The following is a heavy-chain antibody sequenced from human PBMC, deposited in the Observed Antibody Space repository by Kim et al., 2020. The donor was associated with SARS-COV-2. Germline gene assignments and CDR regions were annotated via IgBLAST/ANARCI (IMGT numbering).Heavy chain of an antibody. CDR1: GFTFSSYA. CDR3: AKVGVMTMVRGDAIDY. CDR2: ISGSGGST. D-gene: IGHD3-10*01. Sequence: GGSLRLSCAASGFTFSSYAMSWVRQAPGKGLEWVSAISGSGGSTYYADSVKGRFTISRDNSKNTLYLQMNSLRAEDTAVYYCAKVGVMTMVRGDAIDYWGQGTLVTVSS. J-gene: IGHJ4*02. V-gene: IGHV3-23*01.